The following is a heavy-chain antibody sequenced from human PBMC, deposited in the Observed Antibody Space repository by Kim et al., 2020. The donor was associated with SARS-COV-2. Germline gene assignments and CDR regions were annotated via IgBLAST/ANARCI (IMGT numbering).Heavy chain of an antibody. V-gene: IGHV5-51*01. CDR2: IYPGDSDT. CDR1: GYIFTTYW. CDR3: ARFCYYDSSGTKAYYFDY. D-gene: IGHD3-22*01. Sequence: GESLKISCKGSGYIFTTYWIGWVRQMPGTGLEWMGIIYPGDSDTRYSPSFQGQVTISADKSITTAYLQWSSLKASDTAMYYCARFCYYDSSGTKAYYFDYWGQGTLVTVSS. J-gene: IGHJ4*02.